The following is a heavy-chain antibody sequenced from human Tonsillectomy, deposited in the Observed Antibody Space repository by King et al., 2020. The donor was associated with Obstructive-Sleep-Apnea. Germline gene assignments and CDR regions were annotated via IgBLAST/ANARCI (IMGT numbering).Heavy chain of an antibody. V-gene: IGHV3-13*01. Sequence: VQLVQSGGGLVQPGGSLRLSCAASGFTFSVYDIHWVRQVKGEPLEWVSTVGTGGETYYRDHVKGRFIVSRENAESSLYLQMQSLRAGDTAVYYCARGCPNWFGAHCRGMDVWGQGTTVTVSS. CDR3: ARGCPNWFGAHCRGMDV. CDR2: VGTGGET. CDR1: GFTFSVYD. J-gene: IGHJ6*02. D-gene: IGHD3-10*01.